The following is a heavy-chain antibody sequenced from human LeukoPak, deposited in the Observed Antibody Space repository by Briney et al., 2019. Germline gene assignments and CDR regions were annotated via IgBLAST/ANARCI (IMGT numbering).Heavy chain of an antibody. CDR2: INPYNGKT. D-gene: IGHD6-13*01. CDR3: ARDTPQHLKRFDY. V-gene: IGHV1-18*01. Sequence: ASVKVSCKASGYTLDRFGISWVRQAPGLGPEWLGWINPYNGKTIFGEKFQGRVTMTTDTSTSTVYMELTSLRSDDTAVYFCARDTPQHLKRFDYWGQGTLVTVSS. CDR1: GYTLDRFG. J-gene: IGHJ4*02.